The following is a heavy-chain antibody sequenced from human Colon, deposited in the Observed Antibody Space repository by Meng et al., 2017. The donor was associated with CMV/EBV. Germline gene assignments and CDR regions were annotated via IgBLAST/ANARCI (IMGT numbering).Heavy chain of an antibody. CDR1: GFTVSDFY. CDR2: VSKISCIYT. CDR3: TSEGGAKRFDS. J-gene: IGHJ4*02. Sequence: VEFGGDLVDPGGSRRLLGVSCGFTVSDFYMHWVRQTPEEGVEWISYVSKISCIYTKNSDAVRGRFTVSRDNAKNSLYLQMNNLRAEDTAASYYTSEGGAKRFDSWGQGTLVTVSS. V-gene: IGHV3-11*06. D-gene: IGHD3-16*01.